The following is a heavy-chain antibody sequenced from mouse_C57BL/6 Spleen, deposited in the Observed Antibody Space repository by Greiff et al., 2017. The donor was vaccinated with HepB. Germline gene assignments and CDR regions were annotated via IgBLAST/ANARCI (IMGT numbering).Heavy chain of an antibody. CDR2: ISSGSSTI. V-gene: IGHV5-17*01. CDR1: GFTFSDYG. J-gene: IGHJ2*01. CDR3: ARAFRGPCDY. Sequence: EVKLVESGGGLVKPGGSLKLSCAASGFTFSDYGMHWVRQAPEKGLEWVAYISSGSSTIYYADTAKGRFTISRDNTKNTLFLQMTSVRSEDTAMYYCARAFRGPCDYWGKGTTLTVSS. D-gene: IGHD3-3*01.